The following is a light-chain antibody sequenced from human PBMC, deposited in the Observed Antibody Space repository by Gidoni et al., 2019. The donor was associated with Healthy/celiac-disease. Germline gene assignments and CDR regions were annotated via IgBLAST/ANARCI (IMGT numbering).Light chain of an antibody. V-gene: IGLV2-14*01. J-gene: IGLJ2*01. CDR2: DVS. CDR3: SSYTSSSTVV. CDR1: SSDVDDYKY. Sequence: QSALTQPASVSGSPGQSITISCTGTSSDVDDYKYVCCYQQHPGKAPKLMIYDVSNRPSGVSNRFSGSKSGKTASLTISGLQAEDEAEYYCSSYTSSSTVVFGGGTKLTVL.